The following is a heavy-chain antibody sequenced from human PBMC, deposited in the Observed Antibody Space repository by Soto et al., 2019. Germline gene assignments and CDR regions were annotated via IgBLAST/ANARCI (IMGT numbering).Heavy chain of an antibody. J-gene: IGHJ5*02. V-gene: IGHV4-31*03. D-gene: IGHD5-12*01. CDR3: AREVATMSRFDP. CDR2: IYYSGST. Sequence: QVQLQESGPGLVKPSQTLSLTCTVSGGSISSGGYYWSWIRQHPGKGLEWIGYIYYSGSTYYNPSLTGRVTISVDTSKNQFSLKLSSVTAADTAVYYCAREVATMSRFDPWGQGTLVTVSS. CDR1: GGSISSGGYY.